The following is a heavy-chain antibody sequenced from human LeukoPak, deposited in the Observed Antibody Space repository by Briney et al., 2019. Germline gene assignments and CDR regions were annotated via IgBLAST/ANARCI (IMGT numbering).Heavy chain of an antibody. J-gene: IGHJ4*02. D-gene: IGHD6-13*01. CDR1: GFTFSSYG. CDR2: IRYDGSNK. Sequence: GGSLRHLCEASGFTFSSYGMHWVRQAPGKGLEWVAFIRYDGSNKYYADSVKGRFTISRDNSKNTLYLQMNSLRAEDTAVYYCAKVQTPGTHCFEYRWQGTLVTVSS. CDR3: AKVQTPGTHCFEY. V-gene: IGHV3-30*02.